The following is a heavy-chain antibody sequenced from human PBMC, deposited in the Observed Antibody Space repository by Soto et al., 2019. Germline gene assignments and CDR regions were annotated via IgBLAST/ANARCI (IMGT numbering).Heavy chain of an antibody. V-gene: IGHV4-39*01. D-gene: IGHD1-26*01. CDR3: ARLRVRATGFPLFDP. Sequence: SETLSLTCTVSGGSISSSSYYWGWIRQPPGKGLECIGSIYYSGSTYYNPSLKSRVTISVDTSKNQFSLKLSSVTAADTAVYYCARLRVRATGFPLFDPWGQGTLVTVSS. CDR1: GGSISSSSYY. J-gene: IGHJ5*02. CDR2: IYYSGST.